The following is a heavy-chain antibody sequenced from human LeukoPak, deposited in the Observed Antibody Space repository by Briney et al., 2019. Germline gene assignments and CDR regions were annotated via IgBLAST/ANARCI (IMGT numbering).Heavy chain of an antibody. CDR3: ARVRFWSGYYTGADY. CDR1: GYSISSGYY. CDR2: IYYSGST. D-gene: IGHD3-3*01. J-gene: IGHJ4*02. V-gene: IGHV4-30-4*08. Sequence: SETLSLTCAVSGYSISSGYYWGWIRQPPGKGLEWIGYIYYSGSTYYNPSLKSRVTISVDTSKNQFSLKLSSVTAADTAVYYCARVRFWSGYYTGADYWGQGTLVTVSS.